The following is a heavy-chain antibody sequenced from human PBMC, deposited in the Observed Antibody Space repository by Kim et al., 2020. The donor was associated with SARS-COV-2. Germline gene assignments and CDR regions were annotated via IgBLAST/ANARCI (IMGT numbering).Heavy chain of an antibody. CDR2: ISSSSSYI. D-gene: IGHD3-9*01. V-gene: IGHV3-21*01. CDR1: GFTFSSYS. J-gene: IGHJ5*02. CDR3: ARDASTYYDILTGPEEAAEYNWFDP. Sequence: GGSLRLSCAASGFTFSSYSMNWVRQAPGKGLEWVSSISSSSSYIYYADSVKGRFTISRDNAKNSLYLQMNSLRAEDTAVYYCARDASTYYDILTGPEEAAEYNWFDPWGQGPLVTVSS.